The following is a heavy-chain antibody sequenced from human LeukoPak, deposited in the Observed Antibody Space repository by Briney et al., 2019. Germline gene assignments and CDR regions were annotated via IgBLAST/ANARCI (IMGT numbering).Heavy chain of an antibody. J-gene: IGHJ4*02. D-gene: IGHD5-12*01. Sequence: GGSLRLSCAASGFTFSSYAMSWVRQAPGKGLEWVSAISGSGGSTYYADSVKGRFTISRDNSKNTLYLQMNTLRAEDTAVYYCLRDRGYSTYDCWGQGTLVTVSS. CDR1: GFTFSSYA. CDR2: ISGSGGST. CDR3: LRDRGYSTYDC. V-gene: IGHV3-23*01.